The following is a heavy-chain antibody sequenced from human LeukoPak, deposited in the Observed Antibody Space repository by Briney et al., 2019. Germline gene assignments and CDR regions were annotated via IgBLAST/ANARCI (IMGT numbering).Heavy chain of an antibody. CDR1: GFTFSSYS. CDR3: ARDPYYYESSGYFFGAFDI. D-gene: IGHD3-22*01. J-gene: IGHJ3*02. V-gene: IGHV3-7*01. Sequence: GGSLRLSCAASGFTFSSYSMNWVRQAPGKGLEWVANIKQDGSEKFYVDSVKGRFTISRDNAKNSLHLQMDSLRAEDTAVYYCARDPYYYESSGYFFGAFDIWGQGTMVTVSS. CDR2: IKQDGSEK.